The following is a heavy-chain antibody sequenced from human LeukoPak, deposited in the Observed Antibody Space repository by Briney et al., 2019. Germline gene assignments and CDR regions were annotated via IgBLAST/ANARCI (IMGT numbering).Heavy chain of an antibody. D-gene: IGHD2/OR15-2a*01. CDR1: GGSISSNY. CDR3: AGHHPRNTVDF. Sequence: RPSETLSLTCIVSGGSISSNYWSWIRQPPGKGLEWIGYIYHGGITSYNPSLKSRVTISLDTSKNQFSLKLSSVTAADTAVYYCAGHHPRNTVDFWGQGTLVTVSS. CDR2: IYHGGIT. V-gene: IGHV4-59*08. J-gene: IGHJ4*02.